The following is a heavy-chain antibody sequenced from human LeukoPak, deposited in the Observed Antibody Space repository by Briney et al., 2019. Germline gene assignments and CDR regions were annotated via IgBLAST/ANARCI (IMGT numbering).Heavy chain of an antibody. Sequence: ASVKVSCKASGYTFTSYGISWVRQAPGQRLEWMGWISAYNGNTNYAQKLQGRVTMTTDTSTSTAYMELRSLRSDDTAVYYCARVPRTLWFGDLNDNWFDPWGQGTLVTVSS. J-gene: IGHJ5*02. CDR2: ISAYNGNT. V-gene: IGHV1-18*01. CDR3: ARVPRTLWFGDLNDNWFDP. D-gene: IGHD3-10*01. CDR1: GYTFTSYG.